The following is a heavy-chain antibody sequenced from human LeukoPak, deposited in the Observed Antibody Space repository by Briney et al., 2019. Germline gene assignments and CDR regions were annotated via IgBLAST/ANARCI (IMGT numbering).Heavy chain of an antibody. D-gene: IGHD3-16*02. Sequence: RPSETLSLTCAVSGVSISQYYWSWLRQAPGKGLEWIGYIHASGTTTYNPSLKSRVTMSVDTSNNQFSLSLTSVTEADTAVYFCAEDFLGQEGGDRFYSYNMEVWAKGPRSPSP. CDR3: AEDFLGQEGGDRFYSYNMEV. J-gene: IGHJ6*03. V-gene: IGHV4-4*08. CDR1: GVSISQYY. CDR2: IHASGTT.